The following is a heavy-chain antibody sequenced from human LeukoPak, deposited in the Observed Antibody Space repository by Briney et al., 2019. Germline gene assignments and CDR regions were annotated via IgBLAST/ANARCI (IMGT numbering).Heavy chain of an antibody. CDR1: GFNVSRAY. CDR2: ISGSGGST. CDR3: AKEVVGAILDY. D-gene: IGHD1-26*01. Sequence: GGSLRLSCVASGFNVSRAYMSWVRQAPGKGLEWVSAISGSGGSTYYADSVKGRFTISRDNSKNTLYLQMNSLRAEDTAVYYCAKEVVGAILDYWGQGTLVTVSS. V-gene: IGHV3-23*01. J-gene: IGHJ4*02.